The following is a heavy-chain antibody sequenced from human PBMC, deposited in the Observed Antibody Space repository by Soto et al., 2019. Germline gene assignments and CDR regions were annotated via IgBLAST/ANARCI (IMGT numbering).Heavy chain of an antibody. CDR1: GFTFSTYS. CDR2: ISSSSSFI. J-gene: IGHJ4*02. CDR3: AKDRGNSNPSEFDC. V-gene: IGHV3-21*01. Sequence: GGSLRLSCAASGFTFSTYSMNWVRQPPGKGLEWVSSISSSSSFIYYADSVKGRFTISRDNAKNSLFLQMNSLRAEDTAVYYCAKDRGNSNPSEFDCWGQGTLVTVSS. D-gene: IGHD4-4*01.